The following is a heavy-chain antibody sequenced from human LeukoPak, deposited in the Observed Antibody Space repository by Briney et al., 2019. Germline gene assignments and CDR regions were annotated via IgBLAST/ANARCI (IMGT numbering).Heavy chain of an antibody. Sequence: PGGSLRLSCAASGFTFSTYGMHWVRQAPGKGLEWVAVISYDGSNKYDADSVRGRFAISRDNSKNTLYLQMNSLRAEDTAVYYCARDRGYSHADYWGQGTLVTVSS. D-gene: IGHD4-11*01. CDR2: ISYDGSNK. V-gene: IGHV3-30*03. J-gene: IGHJ4*02. CDR3: ARDRGYSHADY. CDR1: GFTFSTYG.